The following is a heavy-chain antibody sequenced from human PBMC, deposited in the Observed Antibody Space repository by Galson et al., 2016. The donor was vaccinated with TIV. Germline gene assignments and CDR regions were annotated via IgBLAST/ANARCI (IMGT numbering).Heavy chain of an antibody. V-gene: IGHV1-24*01. CDR1: GYTLTELS. CDR2: FDPEDGET. Sequence: SCKVSGYTLTELSMHWVRQAPGKGLAWMGGFDPEDGETIYAQKFQGRVTMTEDTSTDTAYMELSSLRSEDTAVYYCATSRGRYFDWLFGYWGQGTLVTVSS. J-gene: IGHJ4*02. CDR3: ATSRGRYFDWLFGY. D-gene: IGHD3-9*01.